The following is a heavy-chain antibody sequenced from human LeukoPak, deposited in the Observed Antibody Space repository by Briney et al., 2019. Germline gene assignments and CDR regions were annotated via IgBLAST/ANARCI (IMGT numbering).Heavy chain of an antibody. CDR3: ARKYSSSGEYYYMDV. V-gene: IGHV5-51*01. J-gene: IGHJ6*03. CDR1: GYSFTSYW. Sequence: GESLKISCKGSGYSFTSYWIGWVRQMPGRGLEWMGIIYPGDSDTRYSPSFQGQVTISADKSISTAYLQWSSLKASDTAMYYCARKYSSSGEYYYMDVWGKGTTVTASS. CDR2: IYPGDSDT. D-gene: IGHD6-6*01.